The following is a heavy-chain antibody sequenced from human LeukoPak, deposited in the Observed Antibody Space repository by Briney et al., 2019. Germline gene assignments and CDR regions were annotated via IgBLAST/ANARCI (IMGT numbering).Heavy chain of an antibody. J-gene: IGHJ6*04. CDR3: ARLDIVVVVAAPYGMDV. Sequence: GESLKISCKGSGYSFTSYWISWVRQMPGKGREWRGGFDPSDSYTNYSPSFQGHVTISADKSISTAYLQWSSLKASDTAMYYCARLDIVVVVAAPYGMDVWGKGTTVTVSS. D-gene: IGHD2-15*01. CDR1: GYSFTSYW. V-gene: IGHV5-10-1*01. CDR2: FDPSDSYT.